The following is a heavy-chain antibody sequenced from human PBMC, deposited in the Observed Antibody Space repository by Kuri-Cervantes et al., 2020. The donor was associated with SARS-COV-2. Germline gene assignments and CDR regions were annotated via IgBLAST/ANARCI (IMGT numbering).Heavy chain of an antibody. Sequence: SETLSLTCTVSGGSISSYYWSWIRQPAGKGLEWIGRIYTSGSTNYNLSLKSRVTISVDTSKNQFSLKLSSVTAADTAVYYCARVDCSSTSCYYFYWGQGTLVTVSS. CDR2: IYTSGST. CDR1: GGSISSYY. J-gene: IGHJ4*02. CDR3: ARVDCSSTSCYYFY. V-gene: IGHV4-4*07. D-gene: IGHD2-2*01.